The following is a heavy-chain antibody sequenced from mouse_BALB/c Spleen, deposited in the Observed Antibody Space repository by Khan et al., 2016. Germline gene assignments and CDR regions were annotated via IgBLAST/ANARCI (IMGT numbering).Heavy chain of an antibody. J-gene: IGHJ2*01. Sequence: QVQLQQSGAELARPGASVKMSCKASGYTFTSYTMFWVKQRPGQGLEWIGYINPSSDYTDYNQKFKDKATLTADKSSNTAYMQLNSLTSEDSAVYYCAREGWLLGYFDYWGQGTTLTVSS. V-gene: IGHV1-4*01. CDR1: GYTFTSYT. CDR2: INPSSDYT. CDR3: AREGWLLGYFDY. D-gene: IGHD2-3*01.